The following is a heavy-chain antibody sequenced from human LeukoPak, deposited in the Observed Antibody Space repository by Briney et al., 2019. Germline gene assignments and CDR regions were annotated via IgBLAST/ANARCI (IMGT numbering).Heavy chain of an antibody. CDR1: GGTFSSYA. CDR3: ASHRVVVVPAATNAFDI. D-gene: IGHD2-2*01. Sequence: SVKVSCKASGGTFSSYAISWVRQAPGQGLEWMGRIIPIFGTANYAQKFQGRVTITTDESTSTAYMELSSLRSEDTAVYYCASHRVVVVPAATNAFDIGGQGTMVTVS. J-gene: IGHJ3*02. V-gene: IGHV1-69*05. CDR2: IIPIFGTA.